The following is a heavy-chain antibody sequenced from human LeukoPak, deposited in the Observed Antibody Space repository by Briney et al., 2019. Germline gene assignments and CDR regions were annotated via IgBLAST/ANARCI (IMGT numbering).Heavy chain of an antibody. CDR1: GGSFSGYY. Sequence: PSETLSLTCAVYGGSFSGYYWSWIRQPPGKGLEWIGEINHSGSTNYNPSLKSRVTISVDTSKNQFSLKLSSVTAADTAVYYCARDSYSSSWYYFDYWGQGTLVTVSS. CDR3: ARDSYSSSWYYFDY. J-gene: IGHJ4*02. CDR2: INHSGST. D-gene: IGHD6-13*01. V-gene: IGHV4-34*01.